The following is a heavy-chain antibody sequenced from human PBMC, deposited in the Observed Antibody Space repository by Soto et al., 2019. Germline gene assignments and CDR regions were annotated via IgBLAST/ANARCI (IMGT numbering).Heavy chain of an antibody. D-gene: IGHD5-18*01. V-gene: IGHV4-30-2*01. CDR2: IYHSGST. CDR3: ARVWGYSYGLASDI. CDR1: GGSISSGGDS. J-gene: IGHJ3*02. Sequence: QLQLQESGSGLVKPSQTLSLTCAVSGGSISSGGDSWSWIRQPPGKGLEWIGYIYHSGSTYYNPSRKSRVTIAVDRSKSQFSLKLSSVTAADTAVYYCARVWGYSYGLASDIWGQGTMVTVSS.